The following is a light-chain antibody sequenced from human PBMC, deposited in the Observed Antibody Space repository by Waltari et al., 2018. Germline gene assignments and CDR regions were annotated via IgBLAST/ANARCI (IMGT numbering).Light chain of an antibody. V-gene: IGKV3-11*01. Sequence: EIVLTQSPATMSLSPGERATLSCRASQSVSTSLDWYQQRHGQAPTLLILDASDRAKGIPARFTGSGSWTDFTLTISSLEPEDSAVYYCQQRSNCPPLTFGGGTKVEI. CDR2: DAS. CDR3: QQRSNCPPLT. CDR1: QSVSTS. J-gene: IGKJ4*01.